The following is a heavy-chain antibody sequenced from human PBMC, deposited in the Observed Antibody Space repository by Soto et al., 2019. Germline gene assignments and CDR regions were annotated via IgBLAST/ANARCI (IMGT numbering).Heavy chain of an antibody. CDR3: ARGPTVNPYYFDY. CDR1: GGSFSGYY. CDR2: INHSGST. D-gene: IGHD4-17*01. Sequence: SETLSLTCAVYGGSFSGYYWSWIRQPPGKGLEWIGEINHSGSTNYNPSLKSRVTIPVDTSKNQFSLKLSSVTAADTAVYYCARGPTVNPYYFDYWGQSTLVTVSS. V-gene: IGHV4-34*01. J-gene: IGHJ4*02.